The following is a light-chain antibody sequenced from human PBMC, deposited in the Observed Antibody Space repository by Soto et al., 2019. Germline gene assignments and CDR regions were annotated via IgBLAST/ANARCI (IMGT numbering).Light chain of an antibody. CDR3: QQSDNTPRT. CDR2: AAS. V-gene: IGKV1-39*01. Sequence: DIQMTQSPSSLSASVGDRVTITCRASQSIRSSLNWYPQKPGKAPKLLIYAASSLQNEVPSRFSGSGSGTEFTLTISSLQPQDFATYYCQQSDNTPRTLGHGTTVYI. CDR1: QSIRSS. J-gene: IGKJ3*01.